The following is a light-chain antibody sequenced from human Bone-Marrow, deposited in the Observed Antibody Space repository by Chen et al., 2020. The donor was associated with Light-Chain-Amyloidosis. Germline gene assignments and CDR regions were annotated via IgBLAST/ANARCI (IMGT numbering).Light chain of an antibody. V-gene: IGLV3-21*02. CDR1: NIGSTS. J-gene: IGLJ3*02. CDR3: QVWDRSSDRPV. Sequence: SYVLTQPSSVSVAPGQTATIACGGNNIGSTSVHWYQQPPGQAPLLVVDDDSARPSGIPERLSGSNSGNTATLTISRVEAGDEADYYCQVWDRSSDRPVFGGGTKLTVL. CDR2: DDS.